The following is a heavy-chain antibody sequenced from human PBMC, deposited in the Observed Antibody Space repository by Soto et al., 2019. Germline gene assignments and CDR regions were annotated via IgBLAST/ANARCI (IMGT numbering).Heavy chain of an antibody. V-gene: IGHV3-33*01. CDR2: IWNDGSSR. CDR3: ARPDIVAAIGGALDC. J-gene: IGHJ4*02. D-gene: IGHD5-12*01. Sequence: QVQLVESGGGVVQPGRSLRLSCEASGFTFSKYGMHWVRQAPGKGLEWVAVIWNDGSSRYYADSVKGRFTISRDNAKKTLFLQMNNMRAEDTAVYYCARPDIVAAIGGALDCWGQGTLVTVSS. CDR1: GFTFSKYG.